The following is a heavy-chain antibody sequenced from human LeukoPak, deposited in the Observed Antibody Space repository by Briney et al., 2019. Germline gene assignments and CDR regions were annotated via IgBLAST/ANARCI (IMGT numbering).Heavy chain of an antibody. CDR1: GFTFSHHG. V-gene: IGHV3-23*01. D-gene: IGHD2-15*01. CDR2: VGPSGART. CDR3: AKMVAAMGGFDY. J-gene: IGHJ4*02. Sequence: GGSLRLSCAASGFTFSHHGMNWVRQAPGKGLEWVSGVGPSGARTYYADSVKGRFTVSRDNSKNMVFLQINSLRAEDTAVYYCAKMVAAMGGFDYWGQGTLVTVSS.